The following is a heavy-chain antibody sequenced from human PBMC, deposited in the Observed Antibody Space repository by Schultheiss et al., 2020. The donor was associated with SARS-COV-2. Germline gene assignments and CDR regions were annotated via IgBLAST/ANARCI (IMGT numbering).Heavy chain of an antibody. CDR2: VKYDESEK. V-gene: IGHV3-7*01. D-gene: IGHD2-15*01. J-gene: IGHJ4*02. CDR3: VRDHRWSFDS. CDR1: GFTLRSNW. Sequence: GGSLRLSCVASGFTLRSNWMTWVRQAPGKGLESVARVKYDESEKYYVDSVKGRFTISRDNAKNSLSLQMNSLRDEDTAVYYCVRDHRWSFDSWGQGTLVTVSS.